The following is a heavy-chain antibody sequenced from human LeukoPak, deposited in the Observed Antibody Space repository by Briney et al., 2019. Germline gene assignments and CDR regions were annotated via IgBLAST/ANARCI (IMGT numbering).Heavy chain of an antibody. Sequence: ASVKVSCKASAYSFTVYFMHWVRQAPGQGLEWMGWINPNSGGTNYAQKFQGRVTMTRDTSISTAYMEVISLTSDDTAVYYCARGEQWLLLGDYWGQGTLVTVSS. CDR2: INPNSGGT. J-gene: IGHJ4*02. D-gene: IGHD6-19*01. CDR1: AYSFTVYF. CDR3: ARGEQWLLLGDY. V-gene: IGHV1-2*02.